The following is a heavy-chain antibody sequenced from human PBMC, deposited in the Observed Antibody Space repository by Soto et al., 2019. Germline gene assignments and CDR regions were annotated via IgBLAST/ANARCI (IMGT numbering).Heavy chain of an antibody. J-gene: IGHJ6*02. V-gene: IGHV4-30-4*01. CDR1: GGSISRGDYY. Sequence: SETLSLTCTVSGGSISRGDYYWSWIRQPPGKGLEWIGYIYYSGSTYYNPSLKSRVTISVDTSKNQFSLKLSSVTAADTAVYYCAREERVAAPKMYYYYGLDVWGQGTTVTVSS. D-gene: IGHD2-15*01. CDR3: AREERVAAPKMYYYYGLDV. CDR2: IYYSGST.